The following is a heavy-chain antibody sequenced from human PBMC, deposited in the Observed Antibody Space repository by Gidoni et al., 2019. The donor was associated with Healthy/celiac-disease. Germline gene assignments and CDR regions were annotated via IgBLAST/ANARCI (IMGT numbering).Heavy chain of an antibody. J-gene: IGHJ4*02. CDR1: GFTFSSYS. CDR3: ARGRGSGALDY. CDR2: ISSSSSTI. V-gene: IGHV3-48*01. D-gene: IGHD3-10*01. Sequence: EVQLVESGGGLVQPGGSLRLSCAASGFTFSSYSMNCVRQATGKVLEWVSYISSSSSTIYYADSVKGRFTISRDNAKNSLYLQMNSLRAEDTAVYYCARGRGSGALDYWGQGTLVTVSS.